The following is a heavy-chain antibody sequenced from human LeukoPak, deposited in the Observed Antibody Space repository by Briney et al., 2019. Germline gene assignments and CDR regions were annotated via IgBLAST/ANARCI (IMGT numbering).Heavy chain of an antibody. CDR1: GGSFSGYY. V-gene: IGHV4-34*01. CDR2: INHSGST. D-gene: IGHD3-10*01. Sequence: PSETLSLTCAVYGGSFSGYYWSWIRQPPGKGLEWIGEINHSGSTNYNPSLKSRVTISVDTSKNQFSLKLSSVTAADTAVYYCARGRGFGELLVCDYWGQGILVTVSS. J-gene: IGHJ4*02. CDR3: ARGRGFGELLVCDY.